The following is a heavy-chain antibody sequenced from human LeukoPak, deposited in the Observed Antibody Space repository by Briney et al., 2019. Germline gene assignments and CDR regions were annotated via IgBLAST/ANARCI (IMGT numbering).Heavy chain of an antibody. CDR3: ARHRPYPWDTMIVVARGYFDY. V-gene: IGHV4-39*01. J-gene: IGHJ4*02. Sequence: PSETLSLICTVSGGSISSSSYYWGWIRQPPGKGLEWIGSIYYSGSTYYNPSLKSRVTISVDTSKNQFSLKLSSVTAADTAVYYCARHRPYPWDTMIVVARGYFDYWGQGTLVTVSS. D-gene: IGHD3-22*01. CDR1: GGSISSSSYY. CDR2: IYYSGST.